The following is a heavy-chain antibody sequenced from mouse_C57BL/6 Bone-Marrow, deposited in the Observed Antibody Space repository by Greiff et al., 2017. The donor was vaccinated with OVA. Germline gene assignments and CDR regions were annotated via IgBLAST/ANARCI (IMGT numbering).Heavy chain of an antibody. Sequence: EVQLQQSGPELVKPGASVKIPCKASGYTFTDYNMDWVKQSHGKSLEWIGDINPNNGGTIYNQKFKGKATLTVDKSSSTAYMELRSLTSEDTAVYYCAREIYYGNSGAMDYWGQGTSVTVSS. CDR2: INPNNGGT. CDR1: GYTFTDYN. D-gene: IGHD2-1*01. CDR3: AREIYYGNSGAMDY. V-gene: IGHV1-18*01. J-gene: IGHJ4*01.